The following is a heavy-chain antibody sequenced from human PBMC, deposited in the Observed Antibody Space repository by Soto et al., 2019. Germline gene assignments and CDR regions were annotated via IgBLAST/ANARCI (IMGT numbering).Heavy chain of an antibody. V-gene: IGHV5-51*01. CDR2: IYPGDSDT. Sequence: PGESLKISCKGSGYSFTSYWIGWVRQMPGKGLEWMGIIYPGDSDTRYSPSFQGQVTISADKSISTAYLQWSSLKASDTAMYYCARLCDFWSGRLAPPHNRLASWGQGTLVTVSS. J-gene: IGHJ5*01. CDR1: GYSFTSYW. CDR3: ARLCDFWSGRLAPPHNRLAS. D-gene: IGHD3-3*01.